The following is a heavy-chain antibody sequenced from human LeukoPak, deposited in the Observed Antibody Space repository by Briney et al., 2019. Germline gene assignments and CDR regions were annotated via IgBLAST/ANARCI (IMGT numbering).Heavy chain of an antibody. V-gene: IGHV1-2*02. Sequence: ASVKVSCKASGYTFTVYYMHWVRQAPGQGLEWMGWINPNSGATNFAQKFQGRVTMTRDTSISTAYMELSRLRPDDTAVYYCARDTGSPYYFDYWGQGTLVTVSS. D-gene: IGHD3-10*01. CDR1: GYTFTVYY. J-gene: IGHJ4*02. CDR3: ARDTGSPYYFDY. CDR2: INPNSGAT.